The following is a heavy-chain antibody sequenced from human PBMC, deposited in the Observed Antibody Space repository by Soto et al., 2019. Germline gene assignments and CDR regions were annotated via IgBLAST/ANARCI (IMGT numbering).Heavy chain of an antibody. V-gene: IGHV3-66*01. Sequence: EEQLGESGGDLVQPGGSLRLSCAASGFTVRNNYMSWVRQAPGKGLEWVSLIYSGGSTYYADSVKGRFTISRDSAKNTLYLQMNSLRAEDTAMYYCAAYSHKGYWGQGTLVTVSS. D-gene: IGHD3-16*01. CDR1: GFTVRNNY. CDR3: AAYSHKGY. CDR2: IYSGGST. J-gene: IGHJ4*02.